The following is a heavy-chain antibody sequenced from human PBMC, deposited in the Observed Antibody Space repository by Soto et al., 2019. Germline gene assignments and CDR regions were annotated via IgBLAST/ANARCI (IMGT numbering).Heavy chain of an antibody. D-gene: IGHD3-3*01. CDR1: GYTFTGYY. Sequence: ASVKVSCKASGYTFTGYYMHWVRQAPGQGLEWMGWINPNSGGTNYAQKFQGWVTMTRDTSISTAYMELSRLRSDDTAVYYCARGITIFGVVGIEYYFDYWGQGTLVTVSS. J-gene: IGHJ4*02. CDR3: ARGITIFGVVGIEYYFDY. CDR2: INPNSGGT. V-gene: IGHV1-2*04.